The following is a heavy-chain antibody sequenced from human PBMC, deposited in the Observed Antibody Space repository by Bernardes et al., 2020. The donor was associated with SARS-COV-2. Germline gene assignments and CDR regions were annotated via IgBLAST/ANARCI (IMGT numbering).Heavy chain of an antibody. Sequence: ASVKVSCKASGYAFRSYGISWARQAPGQGLEWMGWISGFNGDTRYIQKIQDRVTLTTDTSTSTAYMDLRDLRSDDTAVYFCAREVMVRISDTYRNGMDLWGQGTTVTVSS. CDR2: ISGFNGDT. V-gene: IGHV1-18*01. CDR1: GYAFRSYG. J-gene: IGHJ6*02. CDR3: AREVMVRISDTYRNGMDL. D-gene: IGHD3-10*01.